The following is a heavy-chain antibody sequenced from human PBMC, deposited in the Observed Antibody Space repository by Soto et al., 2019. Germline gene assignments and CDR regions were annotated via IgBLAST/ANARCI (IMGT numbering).Heavy chain of an antibody. J-gene: IGHJ4*02. CDR2: LSGSGGST. Sequence: EVQLLESGGGLVQPGGSLRLSCAASGFTFSSYAMSWVRRAPGKGLEWVSALSGSGGSTYYADSVKGRFAISRDKTNNTLSPQMNSLRAEDTAVYYCAKDSLTSPLLLFYYFDYWGQGTLVTVSS. V-gene: IGHV3-23*01. CDR3: AKDSLTSPLLLFYYFDY. CDR1: GFTFSSYA. D-gene: IGHD2-21*02.